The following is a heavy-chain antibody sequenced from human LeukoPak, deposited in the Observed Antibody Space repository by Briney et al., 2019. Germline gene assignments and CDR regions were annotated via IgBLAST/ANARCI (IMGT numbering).Heavy chain of an antibody. CDR2: ISSSSSYI. Sequence: GGAVRLSRAASGFTFSSYSMNWVRQAPGKGLEWVSSISSSSSYIYYADSVKGRITISRDNAKNSLYLQMNRLRAEDTAVYYCARYSSSWYVGDWGQGTLVTVSS. CDR1: GFTFSSYS. CDR3: ARYSSSWYVGD. D-gene: IGHD6-13*01. V-gene: IGHV3-21*01. J-gene: IGHJ4*02.